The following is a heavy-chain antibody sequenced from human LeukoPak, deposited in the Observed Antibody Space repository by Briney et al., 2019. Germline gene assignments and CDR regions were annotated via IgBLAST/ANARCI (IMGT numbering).Heavy chain of an antibody. J-gene: IGHJ6*03. V-gene: IGHV3-21*01. Sequence: GGSLRLSCAASGFTFSSYSMNWVRQAPGKGLEWVSSISSSSSYIYYADSVKGRFTISRDNAKNSLYLQMNSLRAEDTAVYYCARPRTGTEGYYMDVWGKGTTVTVSS. CDR3: ARPRTGTEGYYMDV. D-gene: IGHD1-7*01. CDR1: GFTFSSYS. CDR2: ISSSSSYI.